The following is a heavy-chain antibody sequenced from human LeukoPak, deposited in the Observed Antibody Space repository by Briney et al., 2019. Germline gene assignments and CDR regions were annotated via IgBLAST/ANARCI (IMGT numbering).Heavy chain of an antibody. D-gene: IGHD6-19*01. CDR2: ISYDGSNK. J-gene: IGHJ4*02. Sequence: GGSLRLSCAASGFTFSSYGMHWVRQAPGKGLEWVAVISYDGSNKYYADSVKGRFTISRDNSKNTLYLQMNSLRAEDTAVYYCAKDGGDQQWLVRGVFFDYWGQGTLVTVSS. CDR3: AKDGGDQQWLVRGVFFDY. V-gene: IGHV3-30*18. CDR1: GFTFSSYG.